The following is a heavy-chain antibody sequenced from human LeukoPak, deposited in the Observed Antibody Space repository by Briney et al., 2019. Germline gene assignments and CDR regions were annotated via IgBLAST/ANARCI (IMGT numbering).Heavy chain of an antibody. D-gene: IGHD4-17*01. CDR3: ARGRVGATVTSP. CDR2: IYSGGST. V-gene: IGHV3-53*01. CDR1: GFTVSSNY. J-gene: IGHJ5*02. Sequence: PGGSLRLSCAAPGFTVSSNYMSWVRQAPGKGLEWVSVIYSGGSTYYADSLKGRFTISRDNSKNTLYLQMNSLRAEDTAVYYCARGRVGATVTSPWGQGTLVTVSS.